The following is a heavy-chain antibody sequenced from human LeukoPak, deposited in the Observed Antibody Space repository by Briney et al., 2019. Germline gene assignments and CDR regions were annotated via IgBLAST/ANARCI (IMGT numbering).Heavy chain of an antibody. CDR3: ARWYCGGRSCYSYYYGMDV. D-gene: IGHD2-15*01. Sequence: ASVKVSCKASGYTFTDYYLNWLRRAPGQGLEWMVWINPNSGSTNYEQKFQGRVTMTRATSITTAYMQLSSPTSHDTALYYCARWYCGGRSCYSYYYGMDVWGQGTTVTVSS. CDR1: GYTFTDYY. CDR2: INPNSGST. V-gene: IGHV1-2*02. J-gene: IGHJ6*02.